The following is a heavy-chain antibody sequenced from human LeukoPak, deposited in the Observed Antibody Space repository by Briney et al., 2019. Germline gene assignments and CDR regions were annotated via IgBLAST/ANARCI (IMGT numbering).Heavy chain of an antibody. CDR3: TRGSIAVPYNWFDP. CDR1: GYTLTSYD. CDR2: MNPNSGNT. D-gene: IGHD6-19*01. Sequence: ASVKVSCKASGYTLTSYDINWVRQATGQGLEWMGWMNPNSGNTGYAQKFQGRVVMTRDTSISTVYMELSSLRSEDTAVYYCTRGSIAVPYNWFDPWGQGTRVTVSS. V-gene: IGHV1-8*01. J-gene: IGHJ5*02.